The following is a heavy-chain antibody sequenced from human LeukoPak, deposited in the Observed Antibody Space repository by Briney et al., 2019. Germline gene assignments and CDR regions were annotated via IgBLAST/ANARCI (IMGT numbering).Heavy chain of an antibody. D-gene: IGHD2-2*01. CDR2: LSGSGGST. Sequence: GGSLRLSCAASGFTFSSYAMSWVPQAPGKGLEWVSALSGSGGSTYYADSVKGRFTISRDNSKNTLYLQMNSLRAEDTAVYYCAKERTSIVVVPAAADYWGQGTLVTVSS. J-gene: IGHJ4*02. CDR3: AKERTSIVVVPAAADY. CDR1: GFTFSSYA. V-gene: IGHV3-23*01.